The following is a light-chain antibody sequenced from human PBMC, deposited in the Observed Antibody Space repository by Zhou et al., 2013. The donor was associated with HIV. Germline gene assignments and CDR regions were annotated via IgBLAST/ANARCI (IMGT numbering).Light chain of an antibody. V-gene: IGKV1-5*03. CDR2: MAS. J-gene: IGKJ2*01. CDR1: QSIGTW. CDR3: QQYNSYSPYT. Sequence: DIQMTQSPSTLAASVGDRVTITCRASQSIGTWLAWYQHKPGKAPKLLIYMASTLESGVPSRFSGSGSGTDFILTISSLQPDDFATYYCQQYNSYSPYTFGQGTKLEIK.